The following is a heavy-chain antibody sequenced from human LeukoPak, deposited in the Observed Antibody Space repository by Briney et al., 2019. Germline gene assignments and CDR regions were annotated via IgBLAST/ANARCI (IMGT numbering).Heavy chain of an antibody. Sequence: SVKVSCKASGGTFSSYDISWVRQAPGQGLEWMGGINPIFGTENYAQKFQGRDTITTDESTTTAYMELSSLRSEDTAVYYCASPIIAAAGTGYFQHWGQGALVTVSS. CDR3: ASPIIAAAGTGYFQH. CDR2: INPIFGTE. CDR1: GGTFSSYD. J-gene: IGHJ1*01. D-gene: IGHD6-13*01. V-gene: IGHV1-69*05.